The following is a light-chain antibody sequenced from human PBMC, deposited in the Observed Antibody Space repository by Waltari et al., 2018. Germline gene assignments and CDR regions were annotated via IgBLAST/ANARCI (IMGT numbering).Light chain of an antibody. CDR2: SAS. CDR3: QHYHDWPPGA. J-gene: IGKJ3*01. V-gene: IGKV3-15*01. Sequence: EVVMTQSPATLSVSPGERVTLSCRASQRVGNALAWYQQRPCQAPRLLIYSASTRAIGIPARFSGSGSGTEFTLTISGRESDDFAVYYCQHYHDWPPGAFGPGTKVD. CDR1: QRVGNA.